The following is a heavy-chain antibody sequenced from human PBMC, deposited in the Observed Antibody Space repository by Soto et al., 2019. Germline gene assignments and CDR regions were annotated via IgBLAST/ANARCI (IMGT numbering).Heavy chain of an antibody. CDR1: GYTFTKYG. CDR3: GRDWQLSL. V-gene: IGHV1-18*01. D-gene: IGHD1-1*01. Sequence: QVQFLQSGDEVKKNGASVNVSGRASGYTFTKYGISWVRQAPGQGLFWMGWISGHNGNNLYAQNVQGRLTLTIDTSTKTAYMEQMSLNIDDTAMYNCGRDWQLSLWGKGTLANV. J-gene: IGHJ4*02. CDR2: ISGHNGNN.